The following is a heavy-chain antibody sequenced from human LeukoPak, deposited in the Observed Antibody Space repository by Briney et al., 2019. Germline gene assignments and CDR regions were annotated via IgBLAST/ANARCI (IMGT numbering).Heavy chain of an antibody. D-gene: IGHD6-13*01. Sequence: GGSLRLSCAASGFTFSSYSMNWVSQAPGKGLEWVSSISSSSSYIYYADSVKGRFTISRDNAKNSLYLQMNSLRAEDTAVYYCARGGRIAAALTDMDYWGQGTLVTVSS. V-gene: IGHV3-21*01. CDR1: GFTFSSYS. CDR2: ISSSSSYI. CDR3: ARGGRIAAALTDMDY. J-gene: IGHJ4*02.